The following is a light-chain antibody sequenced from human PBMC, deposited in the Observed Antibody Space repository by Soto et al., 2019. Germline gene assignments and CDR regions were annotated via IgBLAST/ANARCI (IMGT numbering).Light chain of an antibody. CDR2: GNS. CDR3: QSYASSLSVYV. CDR1: SSNIGAGYD. J-gene: IGLJ1*01. V-gene: IGLV1-40*01. Sequence: QAVLTQPPSVSGAPGQRVTISCTGSSSNIGAGYDVHWYQQLPGTAPKLLIYGNSNRPSGAPDRFSGSKSGTSASLAITGLQAEDEADYYCQSYASSLSVYVFGPGTKV.